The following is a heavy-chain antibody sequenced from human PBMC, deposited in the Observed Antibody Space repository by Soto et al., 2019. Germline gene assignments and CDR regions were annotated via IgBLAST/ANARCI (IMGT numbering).Heavy chain of an antibody. CDR1: GFIVSDTY. D-gene: IGHD2-15*01. CDR3: AREPRYCRGGSCSITGDAYDI. J-gene: IGHJ3*02. CDR2: ISNRGDT. Sequence: EVQLVESGGGLVQPGGSLRLSCTASGFIVSDTYVNWVRQAPGKGLEWVSVISNRGDTHYADSVRGRFSLSRDISDNTLHLQMNNLRVEDTAVYYCAREPRYCRGGSCSITGDAYDIWGQGTQVTVSS. V-gene: IGHV3-66*01.